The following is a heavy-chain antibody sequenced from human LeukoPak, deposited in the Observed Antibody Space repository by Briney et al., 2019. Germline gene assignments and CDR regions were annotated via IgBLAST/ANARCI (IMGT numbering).Heavy chain of an antibody. CDR1: GYSISSGYY. V-gene: IGHV4-38-2*01. J-gene: IGHJ4*02. D-gene: IGHD1-7*01. CDR3: ARHQTGTTDY. CDR2: IYHSGNT. Sequence: SETLSLTCVVSGYSISSGYYWGWIRQPPGKGLEWIGSIYHSGNTYYNPSLKSRVTISVDTSKNQFSLKLSSVTAADTAVYYCARHQTGTTDYWGQGTLVTVSS.